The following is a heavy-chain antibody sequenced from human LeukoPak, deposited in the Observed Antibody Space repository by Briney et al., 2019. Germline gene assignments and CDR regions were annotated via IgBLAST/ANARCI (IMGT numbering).Heavy chain of an antibody. D-gene: IGHD4-17*01. CDR2: ISWNSGSI. CDR3: ARDVFQRCY. V-gene: IGHV3-9*01. J-gene: IGHJ4*02. Sequence: PGGSLRLSCAASGFTFDDYAMHWVRQAPGKGLEWVSGISWNSGSIGYADSVKGRFTISRDNAKNSLYLQMNSLRAEDTAVYYCARDVFQRCYWGQGALVTVSS. CDR1: GFTFDDYA.